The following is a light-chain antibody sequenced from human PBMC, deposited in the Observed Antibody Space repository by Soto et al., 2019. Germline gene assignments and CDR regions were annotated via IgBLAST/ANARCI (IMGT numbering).Light chain of an antibody. CDR1: SSDVGSYNL. V-gene: IGLV2-23*01. Sequence: QSALTQPASVSGSPGQLITISCTGTSSDVGSYNLVSWYQQHPGKAPKLMIYEDNKRPSGLSNRFSGSKSGNTASLTISGLQAEDEADYYCCSYAGSSTYVFGTGTKLTVL. CDR3: CSYAGSSTYV. J-gene: IGLJ1*01. CDR2: EDN.